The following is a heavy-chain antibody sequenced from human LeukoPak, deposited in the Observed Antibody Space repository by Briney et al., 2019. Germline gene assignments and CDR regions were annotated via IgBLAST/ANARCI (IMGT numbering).Heavy chain of an antibody. CDR1: GFTFSSYG. J-gene: IGHJ4*02. Sequence: PGRSLRLSCAASGFTFSSYGMHWVRQAPGKGLEWVAVISYDGSNKYYADSVKGRFTISRDNSKNTLYPQMNSLRAEDTAVYYCANSGYDFDYWGQGTLVTVSS. CDR2: ISYDGSNK. V-gene: IGHV3-30*18. D-gene: IGHD5-12*01. CDR3: ANSGYDFDY.